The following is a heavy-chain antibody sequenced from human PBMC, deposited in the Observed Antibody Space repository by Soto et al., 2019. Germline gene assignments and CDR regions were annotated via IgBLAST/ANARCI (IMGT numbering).Heavy chain of an antibody. V-gene: IGHV1-69*02. CDR2: IIPILGIA. D-gene: IGHD3-10*01. CDR1: GGTFSSYS. Sequence: QVQLVQSGAEVKKPGSSVKVSCKASGGTFSSYSISWVRQAPGQGLEWMGRIIPILGIANYAQKFQGRVTITTDKSTSTAYMELSSLRSEDTAVYYCASSSRVLLDYWGQGTLVTVSS. CDR3: ASSSRVLLDY. J-gene: IGHJ4*02.